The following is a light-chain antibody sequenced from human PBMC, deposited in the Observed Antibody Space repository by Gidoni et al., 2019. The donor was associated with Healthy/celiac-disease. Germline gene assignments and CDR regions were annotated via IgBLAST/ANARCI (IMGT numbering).Light chain of an antibody. V-gene: IGLV1-47*01. CDR2: RNN. CDR1: SSNIGTNY. J-gene: IGLJ2*01. Sequence: QSVLTQPPSASGTPGQRVTIACSGRSSNIGTNYVYRYSPLEGTAPKLLIYRNNQRPSGVPDRFSGSKSGTSASLAISGLRSEDEADYYCAAWDDSLSGVVFGGGTKLTV. CDR3: AAWDDSLSGVV.